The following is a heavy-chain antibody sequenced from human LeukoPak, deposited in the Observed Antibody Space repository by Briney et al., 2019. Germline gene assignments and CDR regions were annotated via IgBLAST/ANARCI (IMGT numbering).Heavy chain of an antibody. D-gene: IGHD5-12*01. CDR3: SRGGGYGDY. CDR2: IHTNGGT. CDR1: GASITSFY. J-gene: IGHJ4*02. Sequence: SSETLSLTCTVSGASITSFYYNWIRQSAGKGLEWIGRIHTNGGTDYRPSLNSRVTMSVDTSKKQISLQLTSVTAADTAVYFCSRGGGYGDYWGQGILVTVSS. V-gene: IGHV4-4*07.